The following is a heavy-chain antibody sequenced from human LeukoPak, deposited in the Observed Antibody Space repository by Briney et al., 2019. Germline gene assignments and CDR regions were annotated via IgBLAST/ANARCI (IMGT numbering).Heavy chain of an antibody. CDR3: ARGVGWFDP. J-gene: IGHJ5*02. CDR2: ISYDGSNK. D-gene: IGHD2-2*01. CDR1: GFTFSSYG. V-gene: IGHV3-30*03. Sequence: GGSLRLSCAASGFTFSSYGMHWVRQAPGKGLEWVAVISYDGSNKYYADSVKGRFTISRDNGKRSLYVQMNSLRVEDTAVYYCARGVGWFDPWGQGTLVTVSS.